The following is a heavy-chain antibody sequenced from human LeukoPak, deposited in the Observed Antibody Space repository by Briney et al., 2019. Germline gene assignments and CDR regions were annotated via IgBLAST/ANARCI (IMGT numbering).Heavy chain of an antibody. D-gene: IGHD2-15*01. CDR1: GGSISSYY. Sequence: PSETLSLTCTVSGGSISSYYWSWIRQPPGKGLEWIGYIYYSGSTNYNPSLKSRVTISVDTSKNQFSLKLSSVTAADTAVYYCAREGVVRAMDWGQGTLVTVSS. CDR3: AREGVVRAMD. J-gene: IGHJ4*02. V-gene: IGHV4-59*12. CDR2: IYYSGST.